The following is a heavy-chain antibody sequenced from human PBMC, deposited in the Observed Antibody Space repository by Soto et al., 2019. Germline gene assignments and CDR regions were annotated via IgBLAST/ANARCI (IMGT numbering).Heavy chain of an antibody. Sequence: LRLSCAASGFSFSTYPMVWVRQAPGKRLEAVSSISGGGDKTYYKDSVKGRFTISRDNSKNTVDLQMNSLRPEDTAVYYCAKILSTVTTYYYGMDAWGQGTTVTVSS. CDR1: GFSFSTYP. CDR3: AKILSTVTTYYYGMDA. J-gene: IGHJ6*02. V-gene: IGHV3-23*01. D-gene: IGHD4-17*01. CDR2: ISGGGDKT.